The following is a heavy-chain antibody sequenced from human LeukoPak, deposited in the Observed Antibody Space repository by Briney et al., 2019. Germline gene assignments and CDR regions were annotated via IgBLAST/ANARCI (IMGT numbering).Heavy chain of an antibody. D-gene: IGHD2-15*01. V-gene: IGHV3-30*19. CDR1: GFTFSSYG. CDR2: ISYDGSNK. CDR3: ARVVGYCSGGSCYPRGYFDH. J-gene: IGHJ4*02. Sequence: GGSLRLSCAASGFTFSSYGMHWVRQAPGKGLEWVAVISYDGSNKYYADSVKGRFTISRDNSKNTLYLQMNSLRAEDTAVYYCARVVGYCSGGSCYPRGYFDHWGQGTLVTVSS.